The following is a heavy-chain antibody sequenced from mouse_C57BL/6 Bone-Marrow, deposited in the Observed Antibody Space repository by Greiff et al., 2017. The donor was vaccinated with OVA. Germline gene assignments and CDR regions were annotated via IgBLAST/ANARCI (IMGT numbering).Heavy chain of an antibody. CDR3: AKKITTVVATGGYYAMDY. D-gene: IGHD1-1*01. J-gene: IGHJ4*01. Sequence: VKLVESGPGLVQPSQSLSITCTVSGFSLTSYGVHWVRQSPGKGLEWLGVIWRGGSTDYNAAFMSRLSITKDNSKSQVFFKMNSLQADDTAIYYCAKKITTVVATGGYYAMDYWGQGTSVTVSS. CDR2: IWRGGST. V-gene: IGHV2-5*01. CDR1: GFSLTSYG.